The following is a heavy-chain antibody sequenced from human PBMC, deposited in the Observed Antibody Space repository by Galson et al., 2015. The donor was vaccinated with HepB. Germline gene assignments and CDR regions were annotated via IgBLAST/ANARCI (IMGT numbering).Heavy chain of an antibody. Sequence: SVKVSCKASGYTFTSYGISWVRQAPGQGLEWMGWISAYNGNTNYAQKLQGRVTMTTDTSTSTAYMELRSLRSDDTAVYYCARDIVVVPAAMGGNWFDPWGQGTLVTVSS. CDR1: GYTFTSYG. D-gene: IGHD2-2*01. CDR2: ISAYNGNT. J-gene: IGHJ5*02. V-gene: IGHV1-18*01. CDR3: ARDIVVVPAAMGGNWFDP.